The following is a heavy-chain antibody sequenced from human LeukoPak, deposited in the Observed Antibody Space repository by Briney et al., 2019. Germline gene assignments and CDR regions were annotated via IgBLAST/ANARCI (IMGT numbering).Heavy chain of an antibody. Sequence: SETLSLTCAVYGGSFSGYYWSWIRQPPGQGLEWIGEINHSGSTNYNPSLTSRVTISVDTSKNQFSLKLSSVTAADTAVYYCARVGYFGSGNYYNDRGAFDYWGQGTLVTVSS. CDR3: ARVGYFGSGNYYNDRGAFDY. J-gene: IGHJ4*02. CDR2: INHSGST. CDR1: GGSFSGYY. D-gene: IGHD3-10*01. V-gene: IGHV4-34*01.